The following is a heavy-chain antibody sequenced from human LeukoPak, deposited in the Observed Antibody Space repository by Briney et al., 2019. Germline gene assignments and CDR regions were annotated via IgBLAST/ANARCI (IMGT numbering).Heavy chain of an antibody. CDR2: INPNSGGT. Sequence: ASVKVSCKASGYTFTGYYMHWVRQAPGQGLEWMGWINPNSGGTSYAQKFQGRVTMTRDTSISTAYMELSRLRSDDTAVYYCARWQGSGEEKVDYWGQGTLVTVSS. CDR3: ARWQGSGEEKVDY. D-gene: IGHD3-10*01. V-gene: IGHV1-2*02. CDR1: GYTFTGYY. J-gene: IGHJ4*02.